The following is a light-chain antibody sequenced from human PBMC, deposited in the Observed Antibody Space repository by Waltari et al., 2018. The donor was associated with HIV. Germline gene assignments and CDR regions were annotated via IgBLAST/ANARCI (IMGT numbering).Light chain of an antibody. CDR2: DNT. Sequence: QSVLTQPPSVSAASGQTVTISCSGSSSTIGNNFVSWYPQLPGIAPKLLIYDNTNRPAGNPDRFSGSKSGTSATLAITGLQTGDEADYYCGTWDGSLNVWVFGGGTKVTV. CDR1: SSTIGNNF. CDR3: GTWDGSLNVWV. J-gene: IGLJ3*02. V-gene: IGLV1-51*01.